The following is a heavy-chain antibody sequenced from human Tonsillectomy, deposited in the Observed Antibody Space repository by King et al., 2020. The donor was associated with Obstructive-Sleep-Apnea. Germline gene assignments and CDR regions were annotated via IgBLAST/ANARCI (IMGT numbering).Heavy chain of an antibody. D-gene: IGHD6-19*01. V-gene: IGHV3-23*04. CDR1: GFTFSTYA. J-gene: IGHJ4*02. CDR3: AKDTGGIAVREVFDY. CDR2: ISAGGDST. Sequence: VQLVESGGGLVQPGGSLRLSCVASGFTFSTYAMTWVSQAPGKGLEWVSSISAGGDSTYYADSVKGRFTMFRDNSKNTMYLQMDSLRVEDTAVYYCAKDTGGIAVREVFDYWGQGISVTVSP.